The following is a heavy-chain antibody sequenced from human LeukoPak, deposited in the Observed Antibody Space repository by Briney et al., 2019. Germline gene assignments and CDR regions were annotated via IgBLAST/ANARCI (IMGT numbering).Heavy chain of an antibody. D-gene: IGHD1-26*01. CDR2: ITSSSGYM. CDR1: GFTFSTYN. CDR3: ARDPYSGSYGHDYYYYMDV. Sequence: GGSLRLSCAASGFTFSTYNMNWVRQAPGKGLEWVSSITSSSGYMYYADSVKGRFTISRDNAKNSLYLQMNSLRAEDTAVYYCARDPYSGSYGHDYYYYMDVWGKGTTVTVSS. V-gene: IGHV3-21*01. J-gene: IGHJ6*03.